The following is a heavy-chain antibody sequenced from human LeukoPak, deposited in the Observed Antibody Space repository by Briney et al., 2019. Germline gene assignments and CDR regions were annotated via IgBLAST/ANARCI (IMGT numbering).Heavy chain of an antibody. D-gene: IGHD2-15*01. J-gene: IGHJ5*02. CDR3: AKDPYCSGGSCYVFTS. Sequence: PGGSLRLSCAASGFTFSSYGMHWVRQGPGKGLEGVAVISYDGSNKYYADSVKGRFTISRDNSKNTLYLQMNSLRAEDTAVYYCAKDPYCSGGSCYVFTSWGQGTLVTVSS. V-gene: IGHV3-30*18. CDR2: ISYDGSNK. CDR1: GFTFSSYG.